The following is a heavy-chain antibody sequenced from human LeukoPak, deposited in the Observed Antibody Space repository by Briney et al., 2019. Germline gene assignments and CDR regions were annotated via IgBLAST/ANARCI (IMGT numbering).Heavy chain of an antibody. V-gene: IGHV3-23*01. Sequence: GGSLRLSCAASEFTLCSYGMGWVRRAPGEGVEWVSSISGSGGSTPYADSVQGRFAISRDNSKNTLYLQMNSLRVEDTAVYFCARDPNGDYIGTFDMWGRGIMVTVSS. CDR3: ARDPNGDYIGTFDM. CDR1: EFTLCSYG. J-gene: IGHJ3*02. CDR2: ISGSGGST. D-gene: IGHD4-17*01.